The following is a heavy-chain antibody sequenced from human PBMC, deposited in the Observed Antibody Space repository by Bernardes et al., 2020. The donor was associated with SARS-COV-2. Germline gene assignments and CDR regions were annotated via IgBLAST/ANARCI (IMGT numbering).Heavy chain of an antibody. CDR3: AKDDDRPLFGAPGFDS. CDR2: ISGSGNTT. Sequence: GGSLRLSCAASGFTFTKYDMSWVRQAPGKGLEWVSGISGSGNTTYYADSVKGRFTISRDNSKNTLFLQMDSLRAEDTAVYYCAKDDDRPLFGAPGFDSWGLGTLVTVSS. V-gene: IGHV3-23*01. D-gene: IGHD3-3*01. J-gene: IGHJ4*02. CDR1: GFTFTKYD.